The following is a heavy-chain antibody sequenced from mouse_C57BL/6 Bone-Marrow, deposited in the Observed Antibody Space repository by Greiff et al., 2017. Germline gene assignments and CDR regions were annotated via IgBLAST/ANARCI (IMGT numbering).Heavy chain of an antibody. V-gene: IGHV5-6*01. CDR3: AREGLLLRYYFDY. D-gene: IGHD1-1*01. J-gene: IGHJ2*01. Sequence: EVNVVESGGDLVKPGGSLKLSCAASGFTFSSYGMSWVRQTPDKRLEWVATISSGGSYTYYPDRVKGRFTISRDNAKNTLYLQMSSLKSEDTAMYYCAREGLLLRYYFDYGGQGTTLTVSS. CDR1: GFTFSSYG. CDR2: ISSGGSYT.